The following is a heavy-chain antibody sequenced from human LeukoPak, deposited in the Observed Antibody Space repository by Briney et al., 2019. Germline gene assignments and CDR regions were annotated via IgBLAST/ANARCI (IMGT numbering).Heavy chain of an antibody. CDR1: GFTFSSYA. J-gene: IGHJ4*02. Sequence: GRSLRLSCAASGFTFSSYAMYWVRQAPGKGLEWVAVISYDGSDKFYADSVKGRFTIPRDSSKNTLYLQMNSLRPEDTAVYYCARARPSMWIDYWGQGTLVTVSS. D-gene: IGHD5-12*01. V-gene: IGHV3-30*04. CDR2: ISYDGSDK. CDR3: ARARPSMWIDY.